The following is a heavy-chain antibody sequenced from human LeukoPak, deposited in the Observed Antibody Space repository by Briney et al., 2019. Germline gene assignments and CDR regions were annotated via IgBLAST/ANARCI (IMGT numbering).Heavy chain of an antibody. CDR1: GGSISSYY. Sequence: SETLSLTCTVSGGSISSYYWSWIRQPPGQGLEWIGYIFYSGSTNYNPSLKSRVTMSVDTSNKQFSLRLRSVTAADTALYYCGRLSTRFCSGGTCYTNGAVDIWGQGTRVTVSS. V-gene: IGHV4-59*08. CDR3: GRLSTRFCSGGTCYTNGAVDI. J-gene: IGHJ3*02. CDR2: IFYSGST. D-gene: IGHD2-15*01.